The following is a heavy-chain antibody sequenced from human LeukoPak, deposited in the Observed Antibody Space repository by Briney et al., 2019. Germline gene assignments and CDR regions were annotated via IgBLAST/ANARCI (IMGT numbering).Heavy chain of an antibody. CDR1: GGSFSGYY. J-gene: IGHJ5*01. V-gene: IGHV4-34*01. Sequence: SETLSLTCAVYGGSFSGYYWSWIRQPPGKGLEWIGEINHSGSTNYNPSLKSRVTISLDTSKNQFSLKLSSVTAADTAVYYCARDRGGTYSQFDSWGQGTLVTVSS. CDR3: ARDRGGTYSQFDS. D-gene: IGHD1-26*01. CDR2: INHSGST.